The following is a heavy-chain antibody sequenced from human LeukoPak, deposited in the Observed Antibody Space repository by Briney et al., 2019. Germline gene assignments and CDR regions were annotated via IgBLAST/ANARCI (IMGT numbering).Heavy chain of an antibody. J-gene: IGHJ5*02. CDR3: ARGDIVVVPAANYRFDP. CDR2: MNPNSGNT. V-gene: IGHV1-8*01. CDR1: GYTFTSYD. D-gene: IGHD2-2*01. Sequence: ASVKVSCKASGYTFTSYDINWVRQATGQGLEWMGWMNPNSGNTGYAQKFQGRVTMTRSTSISTAYMELSSLRSEDTAVYYCARGDIVVVPAANYRFDPWGQGTLVTVSS.